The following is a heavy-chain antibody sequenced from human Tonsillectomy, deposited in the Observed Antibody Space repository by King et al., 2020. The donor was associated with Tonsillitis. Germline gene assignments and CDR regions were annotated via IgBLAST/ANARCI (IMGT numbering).Heavy chain of an antibody. J-gene: IGHJ4*02. CDR2: ISYIGNT. CDR3: ARSELLGTTTSDY. D-gene: IGHD1-26*01. CDR1: GGSISSDY. Sequence: VQLQESGPGLVKPSETLSLTCTVSGGSISSDYWSWIRLTPGRGLEWIGYISYIGNTKYNPSLKSRVTISTNPSKNQISLKLSSVTAADTAVYYCARSELLGTTTSDYWGQGTLVTVSS. V-gene: IGHV4-59*13.